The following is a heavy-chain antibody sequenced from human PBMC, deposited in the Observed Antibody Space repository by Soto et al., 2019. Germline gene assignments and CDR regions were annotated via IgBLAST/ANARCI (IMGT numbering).Heavy chain of an antibody. V-gene: IGHV4-59*01. J-gene: IGHJ5*02. Sequence: QVQLQESGPGLVKPSETLSLTCTVSGGSISSYYWSWIRQPPGKGLEWIGYIYYRGSTNYNPSLKSRVTISVDTSKNQFSLKLSSVTAADTAVYYCARVRDSSSPYNWFDPWVQGTLVTVSS. CDR1: GGSISSYY. CDR2: IYYRGST. CDR3: ARVRDSSSPYNWFDP. D-gene: IGHD6-6*01.